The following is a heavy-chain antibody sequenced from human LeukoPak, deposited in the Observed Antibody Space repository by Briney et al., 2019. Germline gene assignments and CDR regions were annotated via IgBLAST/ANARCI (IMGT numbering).Heavy chain of an antibody. CDR1: GGSFSNYY. Sequence: PSETLSLTCAAYGGSFSNYYWSWIRQTTGKGMEWIGEINDSGRTNYNPSLMSRVTVSVDTSKNQFSLRLTSVTATDTAVYYCARRWNYGRNYYIDVWGKGAAVSVCS. J-gene: IGHJ6*03. V-gene: IGHV4-34*01. CDR3: ARRWNYGRNYYIDV. D-gene: IGHD1-7*01. CDR2: INDSGRT.